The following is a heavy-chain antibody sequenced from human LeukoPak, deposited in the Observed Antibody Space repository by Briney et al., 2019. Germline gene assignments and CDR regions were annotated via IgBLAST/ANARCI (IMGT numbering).Heavy chain of an antibody. D-gene: IGHD6-6*01. CDR2: ISTTGTYI. CDR3: LGVTEYSSY. J-gene: IGHJ4*02. Sequence: KSGGSLRLSCAASGFTFSSYSMGWVRQAPGKGLEWVSSISTTGTYIHYADSMKGRFTISRDNAKNSLYLQMNSLRTKDTAGKYCLGVTEYSSYWGQGTLVTVSS. V-gene: IGHV3-21*06. CDR1: GFTFSSYS.